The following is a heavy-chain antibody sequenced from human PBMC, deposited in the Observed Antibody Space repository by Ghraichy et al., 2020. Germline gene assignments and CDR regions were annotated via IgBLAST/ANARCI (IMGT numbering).Heavy chain of an antibody. V-gene: IGHV3-48*01. CDR1: GFTFSTSS. Sequence: LSLTCAASGFTFSTSSMNWFRQAPGKGLEWISYISVTSGTIYYADSVKGRITTSRDNAKNSLYLQMNSLRAEDTAVYYCASEIAAAGENFWGQGTLVTVSS. J-gene: IGHJ4*02. D-gene: IGHD6-13*01. CDR2: ISVTSGTI. CDR3: ASEIAAAGENF.